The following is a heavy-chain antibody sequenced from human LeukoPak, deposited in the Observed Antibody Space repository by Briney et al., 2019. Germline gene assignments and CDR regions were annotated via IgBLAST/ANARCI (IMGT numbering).Heavy chain of an antibody. CDR2: ISWNSGSI. V-gene: IGHV3-9*01. Sequence: PGRSLRLSCAASGFTFDDYAMHWVRQAPGKGLEWVSGISWNSGSIGYADSVKGRFTISRDNAKNSLYLQMNSLRAEDTALYYCAKGTAAAGTSYFDYWGQGTLVTVPP. CDR3: AKGTAAAGTSYFDY. D-gene: IGHD6-13*01. CDR1: GFTFDDYA. J-gene: IGHJ4*02.